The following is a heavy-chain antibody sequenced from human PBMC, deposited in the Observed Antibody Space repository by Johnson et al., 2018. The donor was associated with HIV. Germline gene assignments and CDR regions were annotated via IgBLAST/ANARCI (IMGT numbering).Heavy chain of an antibody. CDR1: GFTFSSYA. V-gene: IGHV3-66*01. CDR2: IYSGGST. J-gene: IGHJ3*02. CDR3: ARDSASSYYDSSAKGGAFDI. D-gene: IGHD3-22*01. Sequence: EQLVESGGGVVQPGRSLRLSCAASGFTFSSYAMHWVRQAPGKGLEWVSVIYSGGSTYYADSVKGRFTISRDNSKNTLYLQMNSLRAEDTAVYYCARDSASSYYDSSAKGGAFDIWGQGTMVTVSS.